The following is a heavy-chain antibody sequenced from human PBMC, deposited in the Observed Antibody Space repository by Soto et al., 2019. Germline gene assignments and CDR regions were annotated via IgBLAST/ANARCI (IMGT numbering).Heavy chain of an antibody. CDR3: ARSRRYYYDN. J-gene: IGHJ4*02. CDR1: GFTFSAYW. CDR2: IKQDGSET. Sequence: EVQLVESGGGLVQPGGSLRLSCVASGFTFSAYWMTWVRQAPGKGLEWLANIKQDGSETHDLDGRFAISRDNAKNALPLQLSSSRADDTAIHYCARSRRYYYDNWGQGTLVTVS. D-gene: IGHD5-12*01. V-gene: IGHV3-7*01.